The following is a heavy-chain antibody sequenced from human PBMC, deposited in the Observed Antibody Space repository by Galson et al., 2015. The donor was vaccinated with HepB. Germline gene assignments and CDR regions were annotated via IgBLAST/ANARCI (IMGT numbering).Heavy chain of an antibody. CDR3: ARGLVVATTFDY. CDR2: INHSGST. CDR1: GGSFSGYY. V-gene: IGHV4-34*09. D-gene: IGHD5-12*01. Sequence: QVRLQESGPGLVKPSQTLSLTCAVYGGSFSGYYWSWIRQPPGKGLEWIGEINHSGSTNYNPSLKSRVTISVDTSKNQFSLKLSSVTAADTAVYYCARGLVVATTFDYWGQGTLVTVSS. J-gene: IGHJ4*02.